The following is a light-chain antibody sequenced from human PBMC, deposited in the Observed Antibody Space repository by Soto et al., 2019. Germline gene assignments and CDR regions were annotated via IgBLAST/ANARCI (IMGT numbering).Light chain of an antibody. CDR2: WAS. CDR1: QSVLYRSNNKNC. J-gene: IGKJ1*01. Sequence: DIVMTQSPDSVAVSLGERATINCKSSQSVLYRSNNKNCLAWYQQKPGQPPKLLIYWASTRESGVPDRFSGSGSGTDFTLTISSLQAEDVAVYYCQQYYSTPRTFGQGTKVEIK. CDR3: QQYYSTPRT. V-gene: IGKV4-1*01.